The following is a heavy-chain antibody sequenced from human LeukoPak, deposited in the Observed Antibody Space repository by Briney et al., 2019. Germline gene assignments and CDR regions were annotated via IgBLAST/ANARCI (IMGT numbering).Heavy chain of an antibody. J-gene: IGHJ5*02. D-gene: IGHD1-1*01. CDR3: ARHTWSGTVEFDP. CDR2: IYSSGST. Sequence: SETLSLTCSVSGGSISSSSYYWGWIRQPPGKGLEWIGSIYSSGSTYYNLSLESRVTISVDTSKNQFSLKLSSVTAADTAMYFCARHTWSGTVEFDPWGQGTLVTVSS. CDR1: GGSISSSSYY. V-gene: IGHV4-39*01.